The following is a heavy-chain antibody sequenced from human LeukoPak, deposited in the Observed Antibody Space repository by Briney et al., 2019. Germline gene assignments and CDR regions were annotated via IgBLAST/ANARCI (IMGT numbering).Heavy chain of an antibody. Sequence: PGGALRLSCADSGFNFNVYSMNWVRQAPGKGLEWISYMTSDSNTIYYADSVRGRFTISRDNAKKSVYLELSNLRADDTAMYYCARSTEWFADYWGQGTLVTVSS. V-gene: IGHV3-48*01. CDR1: GFNFNVYS. D-gene: IGHD3-3*01. J-gene: IGHJ4*02. CDR3: ARSTEWFADY. CDR2: MTSDSNTI.